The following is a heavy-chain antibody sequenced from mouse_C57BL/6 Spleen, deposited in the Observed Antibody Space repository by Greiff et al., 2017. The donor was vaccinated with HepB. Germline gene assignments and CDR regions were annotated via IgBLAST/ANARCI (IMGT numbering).Heavy chain of an antibody. J-gene: IGHJ2*01. Sequence: QVQLQQPGAELVKPGASVKVSCKASGYTFTSYWMHWVKQRPGQGLEWIGRINPSDSDTNYNQKFKGKATLTVDKSSSTAYMQLSSLTSEDSAVYYCAMRGLLPYYFDYWGQGTTLTVSS. V-gene: IGHV1-74*01. CDR3: AMRGLLPYYFDY. CDR2: INPSDSDT. D-gene: IGHD2-3*01. CDR1: GYTFTSYW.